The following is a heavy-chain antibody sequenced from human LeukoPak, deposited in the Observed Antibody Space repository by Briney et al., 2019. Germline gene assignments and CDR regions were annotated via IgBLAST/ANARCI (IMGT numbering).Heavy chain of an antibody. CDR3: ASADYYYDSSGQLLGDAFDI. D-gene: IGHD3-22*01. CDR2: IYYSGST. V-gene: IGHV4-59*08. Sequence: SETLSLTCTVSGGSISSYYWSWILQPPGKGLEWIGYIYYSGSTNYNPSLKSRVTISVDTSKNQFSLKLSSVTAADTAVYYCASADYYYDSSGQLLGDAFDISGQGTMVTVSS. CDR1: GGSISSYY. J-gene: IGHJ3*02.